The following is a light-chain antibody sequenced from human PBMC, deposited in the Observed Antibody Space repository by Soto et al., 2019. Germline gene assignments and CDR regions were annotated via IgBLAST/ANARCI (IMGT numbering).Light chain of an antibody. CDR3: CSYAGSYSYD. Sequence: QSLLTQPRSLSGSPGQSVTISCTGTISDVGGFNSVSWYQQHPGKAPKLMIYDVNKRPSGVPDRFSGSKSGSTASLTISGLQAEDEADYYCCSYAGSYSYDFATGTKVTVL. CDR2: DVN. V-gene: IGLV2-11*01. CDR1: ISDVGGFNS. J-gene: IGLJ1*01.